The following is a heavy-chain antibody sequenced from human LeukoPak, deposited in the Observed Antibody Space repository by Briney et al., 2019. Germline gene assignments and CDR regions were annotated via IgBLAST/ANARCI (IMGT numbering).Heavy chain of an antibody. V-gene: IGHV4-4*02. Sequence: PSETLSLTCAVSGGSISSSNWWSWVRQPPGKGLEWIGEIYHSGSTNYNPSLESRVSISVDTSKNQFSLKLSSVTAADTAVYYCARQRRIDMVRGVKSWFDPWGQGTLVTVSS. D-gene: IGHD3-10*01. CDR1: GGSISSSNW. J-gene: IGHJ5*02. CDR2: IYHSGST. CDR3: ARQRRIDMVRGVKSWFDP.